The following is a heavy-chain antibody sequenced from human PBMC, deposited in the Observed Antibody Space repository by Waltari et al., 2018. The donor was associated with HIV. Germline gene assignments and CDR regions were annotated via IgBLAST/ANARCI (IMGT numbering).Heavy chain of an antibody. CDR1: GYSFIDFD. CDR2: MNPDNGDA. V-gene: IGHV1-8*02. Sequence: QVQLVQSGAEIKQPTASVRVSCKASGYSFIDFDIHGVRRAPGRGLQWVGWMNPDNGDAGYGHKFRGRFTLTRDTSTDTAYMEVDNLKSEDTAIYFCTKGRRGALFGDEWGQGTLVTVSS. D-gene: IGHD3-3*01. J-gene: IGHJ4*02. CDR3: TKGRRGALFGDE.